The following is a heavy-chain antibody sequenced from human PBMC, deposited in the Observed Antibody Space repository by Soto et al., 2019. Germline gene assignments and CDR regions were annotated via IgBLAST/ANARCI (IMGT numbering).Heavy chain of an antibody. CDR1: GYTFTSYY. Sequence: GASVKVSCKASGYTFTSYYMHWVRQAPGQGLEWTGIINPSGGSTSYAQKFQGRVTMTRDTSTSSVYMELSSLRSEDTAVYYCAREGIAARTPFDYWGQGTLVTVSS. V-gene: IGHV1-46*01. D-gene: IGHD6-6*01. J-gene: IGHJ4*02. CDR3: AREGIAARTPFDY. CDR2: INPSGGST.